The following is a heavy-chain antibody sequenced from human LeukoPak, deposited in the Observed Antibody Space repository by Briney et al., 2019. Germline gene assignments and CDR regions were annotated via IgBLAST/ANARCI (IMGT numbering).Heavy chain of an antibody. CDR1: GFTFSRYS. D-gene: IGHD4/OR15-4a*01. Sequence: PVGSLRLSCAASGFTFSRYSMNWVRQAPGKGLEWVGGIKSKSNGGTTDFAAPVRDRFSISRDDSKNTLNLQMDSLRTEDTAVYYCVADLPGTNSPYFDYWGQGTLVTVSS. J-gene: IGHJ4*02. CDR3: VADLPGTNSPYFDY. CDR2: IKSKSNGGTT. V-gene: IGHV3-15*01.